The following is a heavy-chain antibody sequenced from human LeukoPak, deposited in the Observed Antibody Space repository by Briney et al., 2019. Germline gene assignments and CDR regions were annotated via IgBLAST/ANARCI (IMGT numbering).Heavy chain of an antibody. D-gene: IGHD3-10*01. J-gene: IGHJ4*02. CDR2: INSDGSST. Sequence: PGGSLRLSCAASGFTFSRYWMQWVRQAPGQGLVWVSHINSDGSSTTYADSVKGRFTTSRDNAKTTLYLQMNSLRAEDTAVYYCVRDNYGVDYWGQGTLVTVSS. CDR1: GFTFSRYW. V-gene: IGHV3-74*03. CDR3: VRDNYGVDY.